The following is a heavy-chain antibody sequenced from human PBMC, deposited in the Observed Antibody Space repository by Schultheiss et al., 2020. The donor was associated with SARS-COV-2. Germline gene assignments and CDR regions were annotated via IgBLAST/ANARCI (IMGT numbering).Heavy chain of an antibody. CDR1: GGSISSYY. CDR3: ARGLANYDTSDLFDY. V-gene: IGHV4-59*12. D-gene: IGHD3-22*01. Sequence: SETLSLTCTVSGGSISSYYWSWIRQPPGKGLEWIGYIYYSGSTNYNPSLKSRVTISVDTSKNQFSLHLSSVTPEDTAVYYCARGLANYDTSDLFDYWGQGTMVTVSS. J-gene: IGHJ4*02. CDR2: IYYSGST.